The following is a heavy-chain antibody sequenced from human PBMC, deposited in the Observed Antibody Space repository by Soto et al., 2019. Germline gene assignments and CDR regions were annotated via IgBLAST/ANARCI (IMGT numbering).Heavy chain of an antibody. J-gene: IGHJ3*02. CDR2: ISSSGNHI. CDR1: GFTISSYE. V-gene: IGHV3-21*01. CDR3: AREVKSAGGPDGFDI. D-gene: IGHD6-13*01. Sequence: EVQVVESGGGVVKPGGSLRLSCAASGFTISSYEMNWVRQAPGKGLQWVSAISSSGNHIYYADSLKGRFTISRDNAKNSLYLQMNSLRAEDTAVYYCAREVKSAGGPDGFDIWGQGTMVTVSS.